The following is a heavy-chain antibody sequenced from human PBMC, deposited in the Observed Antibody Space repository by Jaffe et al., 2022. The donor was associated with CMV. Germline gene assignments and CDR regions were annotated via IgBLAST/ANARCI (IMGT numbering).Heavy chain of an antibody. J-gene: IGHJ4*02. CDR3: ARDAPSNIPYFDY. Sequence: EVQLVESGGGLVKPGGSLRLSCAASGFTFSSYSMNWVRQAPGKGLEWVSSISSSSSYIYYADSVKGRFTISRDNAKNSLYLQMNSLRAEDTAVYYCARDAPSNIPYFDYWGQGTLVTVSS. CDR1: GFTFSSYS. CDR2: ISSSSSYI. V-gene: IGHV3-21*01.